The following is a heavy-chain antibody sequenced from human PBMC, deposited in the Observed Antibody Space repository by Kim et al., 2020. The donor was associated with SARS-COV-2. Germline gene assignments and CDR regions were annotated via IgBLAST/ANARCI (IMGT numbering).Heavy chain of an antibody. CDR1: GFTFNTYS. V-gene: IGHV3-48*02. D-gene: IGHD3-10*01. Sequence: GGSLRLSCAASGFTFNTYSMNWVRQTPGKGLEWISSITSSSSHIYYADSVKGRFTISRDNAENSLYLQMNSLRDEDTAVYYCARPGYGSGRYGYWGEGTLVTVSS. J-gene: IGHJ4*02. CDR3: ARPGYGSGRYGY. CDR2: ITSSSSHI.